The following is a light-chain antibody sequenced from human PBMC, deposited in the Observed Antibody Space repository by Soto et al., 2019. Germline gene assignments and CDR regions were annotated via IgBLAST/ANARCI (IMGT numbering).Light chain of an antibody. V-gene: IGLV2-14*01. J-gene: IGLJ1*01. CDR1: GSDISAYNY. CDR2: EVG. CDR3: SSYTSNNFYV. Sequence: QSVLTQPASVSGSPGQSITISCTGTGSDISAYNYVSWYPHHPGKAPKRMIYEVGDRSSGLSNRFSGSKSGNTASLTISRLQAEDEADYYCSSYTSNNFYVFGTGTKVTVL.